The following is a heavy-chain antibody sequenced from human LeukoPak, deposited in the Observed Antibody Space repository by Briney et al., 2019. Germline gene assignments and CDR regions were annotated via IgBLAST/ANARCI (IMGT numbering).Heavy chain of an antibody. Sequence: ASVNVSCKFSVYTLTELSMHWVRQAPGKGLEWMGGLDPEDGETIYAQKFQGRVTMTEDTSTDTAYMELSSLRSEDTAVYYCATDGPYTAMVKGGDYWGQGTLVTVSS. J-gene: IGHJ4*02. CDR3: ATDGPYTAMVKGGDY. CDR1: VYTLTELS. D-gene: IGHD5-18*01. V-gene: IGHV1-24*01. CDR2: LDPEDGET.